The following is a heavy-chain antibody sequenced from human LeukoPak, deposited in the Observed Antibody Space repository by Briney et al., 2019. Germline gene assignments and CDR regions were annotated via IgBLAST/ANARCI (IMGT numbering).Heavy chain of an antibody. CDR2: MSYNGRS. J-gene: IGHJ4*02. D-gene: IGHD3-22*01. CDR3: ARDGYSDSSGYDYPPSV. CDR1: GGSVSSYY. Sequence: PSETLSLTCSVSGGSVSSYYWSWIRQSPGKGLEWIGYMSYNGRSSYNPSLRSRVTISVDASKKQFSLKLSSVTAADTAVYYCARDGYSDSSGYDYPPSVWGQGTLVTVSS. V-gene: IGHV4-59*02.